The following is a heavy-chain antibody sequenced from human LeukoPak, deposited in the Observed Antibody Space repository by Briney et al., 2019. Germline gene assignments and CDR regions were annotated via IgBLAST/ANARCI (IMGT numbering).Heavy chain of an antibody. CDR2: ISGSGGST. CDR3: AKGTDIVATGNYFDY. Sequence: GGSLRLSCAASGFTFSSYAMSWIRQAPGKGLEWVSAISGSGGSTYYADSVKGRFTISRDNSKNTLYLQMNSLRAEDTAVYYCAKGTDIVATGNYFDYWGQGTLVTVSS. J-gene: IGHJ4*02. D-gene: IGHD5-12*01. V-gene: IGHV3-23*01. CDR1: GFTFSSYA.